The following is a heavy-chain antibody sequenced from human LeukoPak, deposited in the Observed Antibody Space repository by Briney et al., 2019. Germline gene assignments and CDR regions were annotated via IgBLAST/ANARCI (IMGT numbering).Heavy chain of an antibody. J-gene: IGHJ4*02. CDR2: VFWEDDK. V-gene: IGHV2-5*02. CDR1: GFSLSSRGVG. CDR3: VHRDYYDSRGYLK. D-gene: IGHD3-22*01. Sequence: ESGPTLVTPTQTLALTCTFSGFSLSSRGVGVGWIRQPPGKALEWLALVFWEDDKRYSPSLKSRLTIANDISKNQVVLTLTNMDPVDTATYYCVHRDYYDSRGYLKWGQGTLVTVSS.